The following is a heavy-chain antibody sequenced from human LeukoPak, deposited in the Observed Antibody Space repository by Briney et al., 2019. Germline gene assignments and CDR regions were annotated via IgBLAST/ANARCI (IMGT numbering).Heavy chain of an antibody. D-gene: IGHD6-19*01. CDR1: GFTFSSYG. J-gene: IGHJ4*02. V-gene: IGHV3-30*02. CDR3: AKDEVFSSAWYFDY. CDR2: IRSDGSIN. Sequence: GGSLRLSCAASGFTFSSYGMHWVRQAPGKGLEWVAFIRSDGSINYYTESLKGRFTISRDNSKNTLYLQMNSLRAEDTAVYYCAKDEVFSSAWYFDYWGQGTLVTVSS.